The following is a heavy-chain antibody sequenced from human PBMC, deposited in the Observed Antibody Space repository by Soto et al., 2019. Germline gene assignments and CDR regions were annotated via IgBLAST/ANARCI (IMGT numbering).Heavy chain of an antibody. Sequence: VASVKVSCKTSGYTFSGFYIHWVRQAPGQGLESMGWIYPDSGGTDYAQKLQGRVTMTTDTSTSTAYMELRSLRSDDTAVYYCARGGLGWGLFYYYYGMDVWGQGTTVTVSS. CDR1: GYTFSGFY. CDR3: ARGGLGWGLFYYYYGMDV. V-gene: IGHV1-2*02. CDR2: IYPDSGGT. D-gene: IGHD7-27*01. J-gene: IGHJ6*02.